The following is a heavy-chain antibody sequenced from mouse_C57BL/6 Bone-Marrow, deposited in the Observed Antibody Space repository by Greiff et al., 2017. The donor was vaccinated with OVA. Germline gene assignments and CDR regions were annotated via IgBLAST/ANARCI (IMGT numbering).Heavy chain of an antibody. CDR2: INPNYGTT. CDR1: GYSFTDYN. CDR3: ARSPLLSWYFDV. D-gene: IGHD2-1*01. Sequence: EVKLMESGPELVKPGASVKISCKASGYSFTDYNMNWVKQSNGKSLEWIGVINPNYGTTSYNQKFKGKATLTVDQSSSTAYMQLNSLTSEDSAVYYCARSPLLSWYFDVWGTGTTVTVSS. V-gene: IGHV1-39*01. J-gene: IGHJ1*03.